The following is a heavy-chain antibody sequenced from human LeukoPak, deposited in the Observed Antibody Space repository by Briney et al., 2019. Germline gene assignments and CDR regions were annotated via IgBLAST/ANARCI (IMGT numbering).Heavy chain of an antibody. J-gene: IGHJ4*02. D-gene: IGHD3-22*01. Sequence: ESLKISCKGSGYRFTSYWIGWVRQMPGKGLEWMGIIYPGDSDTRYSPSFQGQVTISADKSISTPYLQWSSLKASDTAMYYCARRYYYDSSGYYYASFDYWGQGTLVTVSS. CDR3: ARRYYYDSSGYYYASFDY. CDR2: IYPGDSDT. CDR1: GYRFTSYW. V-gene: IGHV5-51*01.